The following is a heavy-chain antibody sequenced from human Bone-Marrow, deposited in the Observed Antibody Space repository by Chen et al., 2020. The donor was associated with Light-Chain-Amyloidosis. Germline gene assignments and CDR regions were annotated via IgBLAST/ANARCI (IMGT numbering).Heavy chain of an antibody. CDR2: SGREGNFV. CDR3: ARRLYSDSAAYQPSSFDV. V-gene: IGHV3-21*01. Sequence: EVQLVESGGDLVKPGGSLRLSCAASGFTFSSYSMNWVRQAPGRGLEWVAYSGREGNFVYYADSVKGRFFISRDNAKNSLFLQMSSLRVEDTALYYCARRLYSDSAAYQPSSFDVWGRGTIVTVSS. J-gene: IGHJ3*01. D-gene: IGHD3-22*01. CDR1: GFTFSSYS.